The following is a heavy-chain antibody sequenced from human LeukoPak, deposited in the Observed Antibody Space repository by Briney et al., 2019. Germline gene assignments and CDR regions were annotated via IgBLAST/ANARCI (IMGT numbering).Heavy chain of an antibody. CDR2: ISYDGSNK. Sequence: GGSLRLSCAASGFTFSSYAMHWVRQAPGKGREWVAVISYDGSNKYYADSVKGRFTISRDNSKNTLYLQMNSLRAEDTAVYYCARDLGSYYTYFDYWGQGTLVTVSS. D-gene: IGHD1-26*01. CDR3: ARDLGSYYTYFDY. V-gene: IGHV3-30-3*01. J-gene: IGHJ4*02. CDR1: GFTFSSYA.